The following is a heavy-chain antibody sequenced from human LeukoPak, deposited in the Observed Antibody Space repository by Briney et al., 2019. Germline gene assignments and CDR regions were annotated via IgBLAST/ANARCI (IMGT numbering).Heavy chain of an antibody. CDR1: GGTFISYA. Sequence: SVTVSFKASGGTFISYAISWVRQAPGQGLEWMGGIIPIFGTANYEQKFQGRVTITTDESTSTAYMELSSLRSEDTAVYYCARGPQVDTAMVTWGYYYYYYMDVWGKGTTVTVSS. V-gene: IGHV1-69*05. CDR2: IIPIFGTA. J-gene: IGHJ6*03. D-gene: IGHD5-18*01. CDR3: ARGPQVDTAMVTWGYYYYYYMDV.